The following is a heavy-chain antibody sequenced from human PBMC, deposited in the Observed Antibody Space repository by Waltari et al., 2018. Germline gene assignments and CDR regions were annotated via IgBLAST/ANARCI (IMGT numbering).Heavy chain of an antibody. CDR2: ISSSGSTI. J-gene: IGHJ6*02. CDR1: GFTFGDYY. D-gene: IGHD2-8*02. V-gene: IGHV3-11*04. Sequence: QVQLVESGGGLVRPGGSLRLSCAASGFTFGDYYMGWIRQAPGKGVEWGAYISSSGSTICYADSVNGRFTISRDNAKNSLYLQMNSLRAEDTAVYYCARDSYCTGAVCSSYGMDVWGQGTTVTVSS. CDR3: ARDSYCTGAVCSSYGMDV.